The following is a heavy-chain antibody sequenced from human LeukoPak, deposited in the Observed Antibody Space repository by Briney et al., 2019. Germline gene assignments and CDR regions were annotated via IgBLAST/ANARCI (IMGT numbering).Heavy chain of an antibody. D-gene: IGHD6-19*01. CDR3: ARDRGSIIAVAGTVDY. V-gene: IGHV3-48*01. J-gene: IGHJ4*02. Sequence: GGSLRLSCAASGFTFSSYSMNWVRQAPGKGLEWVSYISSSSSTIYYADSVKGRFTISRDNSKNTLYLQMNSLRAEDTALYYCARDRGSIIAVAGTVDYWGQGTLVTVSS. CDR1: GFTFSSYS. CDR2: ISSSSSTI.